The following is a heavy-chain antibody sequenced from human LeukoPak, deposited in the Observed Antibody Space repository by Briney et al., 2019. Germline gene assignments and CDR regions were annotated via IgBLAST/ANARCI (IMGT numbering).Heavy chain of an antibody. CDR1: GVTLSPYG. V-gene: IGHV3-23*01. J-gene: IGHJ6*02. CDR2: ISGSGGST. CDR3: AKAHYDFRKTDYYYYGMDV. Sequence: GMSLRLSCAASGVTLSPYGMHWVRQAPGKGLEWVSAISGSGGSTYYADSVKGRFTISRDNSKNTLYLQMNSLRAEDTAVYYCAKAHYDFRKTDYYYYGMDVWGQGTTVTVSS. D-gene: IGHD3-3*01.